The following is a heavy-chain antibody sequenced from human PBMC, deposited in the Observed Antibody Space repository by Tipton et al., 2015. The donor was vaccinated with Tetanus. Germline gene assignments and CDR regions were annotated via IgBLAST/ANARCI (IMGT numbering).Heavy chain of an antibody. V-gene: IGHV4-30-2*01. CDR1: GVSIRNGGYS. J-gene: IGHJ4*02. D-gene: IGHD5-24*01. CDR2: TYHTGGT. Sequence: TLSLTCGASGVSIRNGGYSWSWIRQPPGKGLEWIGYTYHTGGTYYNPPLKSRVTISVDRSNNQFSLELTSVTAADTAVYYCARAPYNSPGKYYFDYWGQGILVTVSS. CDR3: ARAPYNSPGKYYFDY.